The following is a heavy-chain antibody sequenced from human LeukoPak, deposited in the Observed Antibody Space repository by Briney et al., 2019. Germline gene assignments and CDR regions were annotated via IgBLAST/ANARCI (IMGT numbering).Heavy chain of an antibody. D-gene: IGHD2-8*01. CDR1: GFTFSRYA. V-gene: IGHV3-64D*09. CDR3: VKAYANYYGMDV. J-gene: IGHJ6*02. Sequence: AGGSLRLSCSASGFTFSRYAMLWVRQAPGKGLEYVSAITSYGGSTYYADSVKGRFTISRDNSRNTLYLQMSSLRAEDTARYYGVKAYANYYGMDVWGQGTTVTVSS. CDR2: ITSYGGST.